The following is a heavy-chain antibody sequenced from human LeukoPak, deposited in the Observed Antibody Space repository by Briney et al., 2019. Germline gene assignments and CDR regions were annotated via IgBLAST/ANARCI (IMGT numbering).Heavy chain of an antibody. Sequence: GGSLRLSCAASGFAFNTYSMSWVRQAPGKGLEWVSVIGDDGTTTFYADSVKGRFTIFRDNSKNTLYLQMNSLRAEDTAVYYCAKGSLGSWYYFDYWGQGTLVTVSS. J-gene: IGHJ4*02. CDR2: IGDDGTTT. CDR1: GFAFNTYS. V-gene: IGHV3-23*01. D-gene: IGHD6-13*01. CDR3: AKGSLGSWYYFDY.